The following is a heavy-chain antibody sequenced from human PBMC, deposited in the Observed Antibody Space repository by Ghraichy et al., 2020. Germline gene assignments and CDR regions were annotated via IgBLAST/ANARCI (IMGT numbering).Heavy chain of an antibody. CDR2: INHSGST. V-gene: IGHV4-34*01. CDR1: GGSFSGYY. D-gene: IGHD3-3*01. Sequence: ETLSLTCAVYGGSFSGYYWSWIRQPPGKGLEWIGEINHSGSTNYNPSLKSRVTISVDTSKNQFSLKLSSVTAADTAVYYCASLDPLWNAFDIWGQGTMVTVSS. CDR3: ASLDPLWNAFDI. J-gene: IGHJ3*02.